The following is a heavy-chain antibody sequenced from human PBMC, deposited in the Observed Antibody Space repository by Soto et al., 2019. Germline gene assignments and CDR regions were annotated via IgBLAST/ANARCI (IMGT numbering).Heavy chain of an antibody. V-gene: IGHV1-69*02. J-gene: IGHJ6*02. CDR2: IIPILGIA. CDR1: GGTFSSYT. CDR3: ARAEGSRDGMDV. Sequence: QVQLVQSGAEVKKPGSSVKVSCKASGGTFSSYTISWVRQAPGQGLEWMGRIIPILGIANYAQKFQGRVTITADKSPRPASMELSSLRSEDTAVYYCARAEGSRDGMDVWGQGTPVTVSS. D-gene: IGHD3-10*01.